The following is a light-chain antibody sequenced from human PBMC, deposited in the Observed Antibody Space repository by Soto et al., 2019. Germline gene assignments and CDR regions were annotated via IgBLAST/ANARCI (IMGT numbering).Light chain of an antibody. CDR2: DAS. J-gene: IGKJ1*01. Sequence: DIQMTQSPSCLSSSVEDMVIISCRASQSIGNHLNWYQQKPGKAPKLLIYDASRLAGGVPSRFSGSESGTEFTLTIGSLQPDDFATYFCQQYYNYSTFGQGTKVDIK. CDR1: QSIGNH. V-gene: IGKV1-5*01. CDR3: QQYYNYST.